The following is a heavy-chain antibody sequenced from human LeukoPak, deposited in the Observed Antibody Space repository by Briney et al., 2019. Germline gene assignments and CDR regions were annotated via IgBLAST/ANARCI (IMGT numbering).Heavy chain of an antibody. D-gene: IGHD1-7*01. CDR1: GFTFSSYA. J-gene: IGHJ6*02. CDR2: IYSGGST. V-gene: IGHV3-66*01. CDR3: ARDQETGTTHYYYYGMDV. Sequence: GGSLRLSCAASGFTFSSYAMSWVRQAPGKGLEWVSVIYSGGSTYYADSVKGRFTISRDNSKNTLYLQMNSLRAEDTAVYYCARDQETGTTHYYYYGMDVWGQGTTVTVSS.